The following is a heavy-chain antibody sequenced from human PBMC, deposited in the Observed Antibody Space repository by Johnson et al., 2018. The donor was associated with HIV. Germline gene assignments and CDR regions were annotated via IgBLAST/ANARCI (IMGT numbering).Heavy chain of an antibody. CDR2: INSDESST. CDR1: GFTFSSYW. D-gene: IGHD1-26*01. J-gene: IGHJ3*02. V-gene: IGHV3-74*02. Sequence: MQLVESGGGLVQPGGSLRLSCAASGFTFSSYWMHWVRQAPGKGLVWVSRINSDESSTTYADSVKGRFTISRDNAKNTLYLQMSSLRAEDTAIYYCDKDVMCGNYLYAFDIWGQGTMVTVSS. CDR3: DKDVMCGNYLYAFDI.